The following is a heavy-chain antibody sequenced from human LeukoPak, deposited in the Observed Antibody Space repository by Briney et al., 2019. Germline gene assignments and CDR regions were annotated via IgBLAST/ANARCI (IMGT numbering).Heavy chain of an antibody. D-gene: IGHD2-15*01. CDR3: ARALGVPGVVVVAAMNPSGYYFDY. J-gene: IGHJ4*02. V-gene: IGHV4-59*01. Sequence: HPSETLSLTCTVSGGSISSYYWSWIRQPPGKGLEWIGYIYYTGSTNYNPSLKSRVTISVDTSKNQFSLRLSSVTAADTAVYYCARALGVPGVVVVAAMNPSGYYFDYWGQGTLVTVSS. CDR1: GGSISSYY. CDR2: IYYTGST.